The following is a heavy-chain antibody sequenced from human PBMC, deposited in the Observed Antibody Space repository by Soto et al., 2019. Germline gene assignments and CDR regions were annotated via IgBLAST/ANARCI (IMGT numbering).Heavy chain of an antibody. V-gene: IGHV4-59*01. Sequence: PSETLSLTCTFSVVSISSYYWSCIRQPPGKGLEWIGYIYYSGSTNYNPSLKSRVTISVDTSKNQFSLKLSSVTAADTAVYYCAREGYYDTSGYFQYLGQGTLVNVSS. J-gene: IGHJ4*02. CDR3: AREGYYDTSGYFQY. D-gene: IGHD3-22*01. CDR1: VVSISSYY. CDR2: IYYSGST.